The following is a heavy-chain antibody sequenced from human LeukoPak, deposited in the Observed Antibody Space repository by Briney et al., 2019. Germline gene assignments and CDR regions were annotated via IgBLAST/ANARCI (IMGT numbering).Heavy chain of an antibody. J-gene: IGHJ6*03. V-gene: IGHV1-18*01. CDR3: ARDLSKSLTTVVTSDYMDV. D-gene: IGHD4-23*01. CDR1: GYTFTSYG. Sequence: GASVKVSCKASGYTFTSYGISWVRQAPGQGLEWMGWISAYNGNTNYAQKLQGRVTMTTDTSTCTAYMELRSLRSDDTAVYYCARDLSKSLTTVVTSDYMDVWGKGTTVTVSS. CDR2: ISAYNGNT.